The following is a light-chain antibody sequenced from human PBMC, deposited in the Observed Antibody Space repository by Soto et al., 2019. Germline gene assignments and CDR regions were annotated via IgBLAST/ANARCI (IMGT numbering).Light chain of an antibody. V-gene: IGKV3-11*01. CDR1: QSVSSS. Sequence: EIVLTQSPDTLSLSPGERATLSCRASQSVSSSLAWYQQKPGQAPRLLIYDASNRATGIPARFSGSGSGTDFTLTISSLEPEDFAVYYGQQHSNWPPEVTFGPGTKVDIK. J-gene: IGKJ3*01. CDR3: QQHSNWPPEVT. CDR2: DAS.